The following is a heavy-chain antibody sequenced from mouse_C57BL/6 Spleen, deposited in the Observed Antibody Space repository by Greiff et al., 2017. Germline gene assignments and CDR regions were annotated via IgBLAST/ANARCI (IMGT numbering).Heavy chain of an antibody. J-gene: IGHJ1*03. CDR2: INPNNGGT. D-gene: IGHD4-1*01. CDR3: ARMGNWSWYFDV. V-gene: IGHV1-18*01. CDR1: GYTFTDYN. Sequence: EVQLQPSGPELVKPGASVKIPCKASGYTFTDYNMDWVKQSNGKSLEWIGDINPNNGGTIYNQTFKGKATLTVYKASSTAYMELAILTSEGTAVYYCARMGNWSWYFDVWGTGTTVTGSS.